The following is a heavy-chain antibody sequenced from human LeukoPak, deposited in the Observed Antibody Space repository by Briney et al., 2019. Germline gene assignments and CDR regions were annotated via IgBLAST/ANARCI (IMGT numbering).Heavy chain of an antibody. CDR3: AKGGRYCSSTSCPGGYFEY. D-gene: IGHD2-2*01. V-gene: IGHV3-30*02. J-gene: IGHJ4*02. CDR1: GFTFSSYG. Sequence: NPGGSLRLSCAASGFTFSSYGMHWVRQAPGKGLEWVAFIRYDGSNKYYADSVKGRFTISRDNSKNTLYLQMNSLRAEDTAVYYCAKGGRYCSSTSCPGGYFEYWGQGTLVTVSS. CDR2: IRYDGSNK.